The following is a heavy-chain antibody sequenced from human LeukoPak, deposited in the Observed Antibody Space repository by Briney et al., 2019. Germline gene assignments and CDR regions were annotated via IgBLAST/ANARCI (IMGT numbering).Heavy chain of an antibody. D-gene: IGHD5-12*01. CDR3: ARLATTAKVYPY. CDR1: GFTFSSYW. CDR2: INSDGSST. J-gene: IGHJ4*02. Sequence: GGSLRLSCAASGFTFSSYWMHWVRQAPGKGLVWVSRINSDGSSTSYADSVKGRFTISRDNAKNTLYLQMSSLRAEDTAVYYCARLATTAKVYPYWGQGTLVTVSS. V-gene: IGHV3-74*01.